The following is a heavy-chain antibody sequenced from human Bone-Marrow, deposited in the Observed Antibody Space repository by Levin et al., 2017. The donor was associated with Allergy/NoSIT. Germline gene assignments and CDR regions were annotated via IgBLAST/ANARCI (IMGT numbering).Heavy chain of an antibody. CDR2: ISGRGLQT. V-gene: IGHV3-23*01. J-gene: IGHJ3*01. D-gene: IGHD4-17*01. CDR3: AKDSQFGEYEINAFDS. CDR1: GFIFTNYA. Sequence: PGGSLRLSCAASGFIFTNYAMNWVRQAPGKGLEWVSGISGRGLQTYYADSVRGRFTISRDGYQNTVFLHMNSLRAEDTAVYYCAKDSQFGEYEINAFDSWGQGTLVTVSS.